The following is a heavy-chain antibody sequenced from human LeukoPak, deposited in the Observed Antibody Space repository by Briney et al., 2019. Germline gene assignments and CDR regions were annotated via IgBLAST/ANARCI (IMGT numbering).Heavy chain of an antibody. CDR2: IKQDGSDT. J-gene: IGHJ4*02. CDR1: GFTFSSSW. Sequence: GGSLRLSCAASGFTFSSSWMSWVRQAPGKGLEWVANIKQDGSDTNYVDSVKGRFTISRDNAKNTLYLQMNSLRAEDTAVYYCGRDLGGRSGYWGQGTLVTVSS. D-gene: IGHD1-26*01. CDR3: GRDLGGRSGY. V-gene: IGHV3-7*03.